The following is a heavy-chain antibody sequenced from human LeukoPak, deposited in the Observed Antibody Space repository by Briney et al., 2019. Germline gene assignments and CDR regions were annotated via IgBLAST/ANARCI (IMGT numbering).Heavy chain of an antibody. D-gene: IGHD3-16*02. V-gene: IGHV4-34*01. CDR3: ASLMDLSSYYYYYGVDV. CDR2: INHSGST. Sequence: SETLSLTCAVYGGSFSGYYWSWIRQPPGKGLEWIGEINHSGSTNYNPSLKSRFTISVDTSKNQFSLKVSSVTAADTAVYYCASLMDLSSYYYYYGVDVWGKGTTVTVSS. CDR1: GGSFSGYY. J-gene: IGHJ6*04.